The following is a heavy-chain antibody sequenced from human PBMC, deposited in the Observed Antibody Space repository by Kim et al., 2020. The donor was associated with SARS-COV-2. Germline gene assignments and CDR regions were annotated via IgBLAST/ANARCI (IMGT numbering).Heavy chain of an antibody. CDR1: GFTFSTFG. D-gene: IGHD6-13*01. Sequence: GGSLRLSCAASGFTFSTFGMHWIRQAPGKGLTWVAVISNDGRSKYYADSVTGRFTIPRDNSKNTLSLQMNGLRPEDTAMYYCVKDVRQESAAGTDWGLGT. CDR2: ISNDGRSK. CDR3: VKDVRQESAAGTD. V-gene: IGHV3-30*18. J-gene: IGHJ4*02.